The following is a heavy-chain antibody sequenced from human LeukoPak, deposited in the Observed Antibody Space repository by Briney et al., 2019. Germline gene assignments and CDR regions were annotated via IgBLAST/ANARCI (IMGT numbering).Heavy chain of an antibody. D-gene: IGHD1-26*01. J-gene: IGHJ4*02. Sequence: GGSLRLSCAVSGFTFSSYGMHWVRQAPGKGLEWVAVIWYDGSKKNYADSVKGRFTISRDNSKNTVNLQMNSLRAEDTAVYYCAREGYSYAFENWGQGALVTVSS. V-gene: IGHV3-33*01. CDR1: GFTFSSYG. CDR2: IWYDGSKK. CDR3: AREGYSYAFEN.